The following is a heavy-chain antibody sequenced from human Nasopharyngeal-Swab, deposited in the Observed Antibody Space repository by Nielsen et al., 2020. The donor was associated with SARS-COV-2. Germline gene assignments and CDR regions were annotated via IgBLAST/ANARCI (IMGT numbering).Heavy chain of an antibody. V-gene: IGHV4-4*07. Sequence: SETLSLTCTVSGGSISSYYWSWIRQPAGKGLEWIGRIYTSGSTNYNPSLKSRVTISVDTSKNQFSLKLSSVTAADTAVYYCARVRGTIFGVVTAPGYFDYWGQGTLVTVSS. CDR2: IYTSGST. J-gene: IGHJ4*02. CDR3: ARVRGTIFGVVTAPGYFDY. CDR1: GGSISSYY. D-gene: IGHD3-3*01.